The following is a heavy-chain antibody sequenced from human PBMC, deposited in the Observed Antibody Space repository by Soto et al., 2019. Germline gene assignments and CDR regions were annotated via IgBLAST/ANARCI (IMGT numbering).Heavy chain of an antibody. D-gene: IGHD3-3*01. CDR2: IYYSGST. Sequence: SETLSLTCTASGGSISSYYWSWIRQPPGKGLEWIGYIYYSGSTNYNPSLKSRVTISVDTSKNQFSLKLSSVTAADTAVYYCARDRWDLTNFGVVSLSGMDVWSQGTTVTVSS. CDR1: GGSISSYY. CDR3: ARDRWDLTNFGVVSLSGMDV. J-gene: IGHJ6*02. V-gene: IGHV4-59*01.